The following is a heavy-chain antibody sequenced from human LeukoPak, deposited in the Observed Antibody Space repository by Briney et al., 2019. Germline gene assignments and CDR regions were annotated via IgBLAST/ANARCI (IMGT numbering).Heavy chain of an antibody. CDR3: AREWGNAGLFDY. Sequence: SETLSLTCTVSGGSMSSGSYYWSWIRQPAGKGLEWIGRIYTSGSTKYNPSVESRVTISVDMPKNQFSLKLNSVTAADTAVYYCAREWGNAGLFDYWGQGTLVTVSS. CDR2: IYTSGST. CDR1: GGSMSSGSYY. D-gene: IGHD1-26*01. J-gene: IGHJ4*02. V-gene: IGHV4-61*02.